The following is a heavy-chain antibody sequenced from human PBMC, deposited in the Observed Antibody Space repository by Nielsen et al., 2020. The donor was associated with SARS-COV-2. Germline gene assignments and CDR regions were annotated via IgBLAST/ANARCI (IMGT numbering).Heavy chain of an antibody. CDR2: INHSGNT. Sequence: WIRQPPGKGLEWIGEINHSGNTNDNPSLKSRVTISVDTSKNQFSLKLTSVTAADTAVYYCARGATRRYGSGSYYLNYYYMDVWGKGTTVTSP. V-gene: IGHV4-34*01. CDR3: ARGATRRYGSGSYYLNYYYMDV. J-gene: IGHJ6*03. D-gene: IGHD3-10*01.